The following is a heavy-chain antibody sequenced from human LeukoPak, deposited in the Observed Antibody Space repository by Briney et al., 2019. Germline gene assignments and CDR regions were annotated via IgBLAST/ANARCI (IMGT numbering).Heavy chain of an antibody. CDR2: ISGSDGST. V-gene: IGHV3-23*01. CDR3: AKDRTANIVGFTGDY. D-gene: IGHD1-26*01. J-gene: IGHJ4*02. Sequence: GGSLRLSCAASGFTFSDYYMSWIRQAPGKGLEWVSGISGSDGSTYYADSVKGRFTITRDNSKNTLYLQMKSLRAEDTAVYYCAKDRTANIVGFTGDYWGQGTLVTVSS. CDR1: GFTFSDYY.